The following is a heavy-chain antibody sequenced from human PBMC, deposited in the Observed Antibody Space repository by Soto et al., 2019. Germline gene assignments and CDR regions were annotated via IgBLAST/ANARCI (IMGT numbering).Heavy chain of an antibody. CDR1: AHRFTNKE. J-gene: IGHJ5*02. CDR2: MNPNSGNT. CDR3: ARGAVYYDFWSGYYKVDWFDP. V-gene: IGHV1-8*02. D-gene: IGHD3-3*01. Sequence: ASGQVSCKATAHRFTNKEIAWARQATGQGLEWMGWMNPNSGNTGYAQKFQGRVTMTRNTSISTAYMELSSLRSEDTAVYYCARGAVYYDFWSGYYKVDWFDPWGQGTLVTVSS.